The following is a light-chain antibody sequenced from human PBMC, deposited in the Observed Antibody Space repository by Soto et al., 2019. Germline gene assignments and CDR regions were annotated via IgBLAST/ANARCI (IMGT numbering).Light chain of an antibody. CDR3: QQYNSYPFT. J-gene: IGKJ3*01. V-gene: IGKV1-5*03. Sequence: DIQMTQSPSTLSASVGDRVTITCRASQSISSWLAWYQQKPGKAPKLLIYRASSLESGVPSRFSGSGSGTEFTLTISSLQTDDFATYYCQQYNSYPFTFGPGTKVDIK. CDR1: QSISSW. CDR2: RAS.